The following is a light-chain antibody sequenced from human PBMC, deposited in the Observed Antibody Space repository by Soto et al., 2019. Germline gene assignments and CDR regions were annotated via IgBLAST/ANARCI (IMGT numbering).Light chain of an antibody. CDR3: QQYYSNPRT. V-gene: IGKV4-1*01. Sequence: DIVMTQSPDSLAVSLGERATINCKSSQSVLYNSNNKNYLAWYQQKPGQPPNLLIYWASTRESGVPDRFSGSGSGTDFTLAISSLQAEDVAVYYCQQYYSNPRTFGQGTKVDIK. CDR2: WAS. J-gene: IGKJ1*01. CDR1: QSVLYNSNNKNY.